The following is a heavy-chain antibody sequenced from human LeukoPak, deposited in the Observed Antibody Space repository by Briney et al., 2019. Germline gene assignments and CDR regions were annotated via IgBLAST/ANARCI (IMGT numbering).Heavy chain of an antibody. CDR1: GYSISSGYY. CDR3: ARWRGHIVLMVYAISGFDP. J-gene: IGHJ5*02. V-gene: IGHV4-38-2*02. CDR2: IYHSGST. D-gene: IGHD2-8*01. Sequence: SETLSLTCTVSGYSISSGYYWGWIRQPPGKGLEWIGSIYHSGSTYYNPSLKSRVIISVDTSKNQFSLKLSSVTAADTAVYYCARWRGHIVLMVYAISGFDPWGQGTLVTVSS.